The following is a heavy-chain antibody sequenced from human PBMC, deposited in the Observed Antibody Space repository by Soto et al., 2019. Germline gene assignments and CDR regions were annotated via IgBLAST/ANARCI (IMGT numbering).Heavy chain of an antibody. Sequence: EVQLVESGGGLVKPGGSLRLSCAASGFTFSSYSMNWVRQAPGKGLEWVSSISGSSTYIYYADSLKGRFTISRDNAKNSLYLQMNSLRAEDTAVYYCARDRVEWEAADGTGFDPWCQGTLVTVSS. J-gene: IGHJ5*02. V-gene: IGHV3-21*01. CDR1: GFTFSSYS. D-gene: IGHD6-13*01. CDR3: ARDRVEWEAADGTGFDP. CDR2: ISGSSTYI.